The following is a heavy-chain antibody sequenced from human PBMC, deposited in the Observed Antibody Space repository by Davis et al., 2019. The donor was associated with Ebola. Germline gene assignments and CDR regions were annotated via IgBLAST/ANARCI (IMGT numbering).Heavy chain of an antibody. D-gene: IGHD4-23*01. CDR1: GYSFTSYW. Sequence: GGSLRLSCKGSGYSFTSYWIGWVRQMPGKGLEWMGIIYPGDSDTRYSPSFQGQVTISADKSISTAYLQWSSLKASDTAMYYCARHGMTTVVAYGMDVWGQGTTVTVSS. CDR2: IYPGDSDT. J-gene: IGHJ6*02. V-gene: IGHV5-51*01. CDR3: ARHGMTTVVAYGMDV.